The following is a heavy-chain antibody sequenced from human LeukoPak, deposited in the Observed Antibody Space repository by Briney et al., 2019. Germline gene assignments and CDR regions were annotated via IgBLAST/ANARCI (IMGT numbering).Heavy chain of an antibody. V-gene: IGHV1-18*01. CDR2: ISAYNGNT. J-gene: IGHJ3*02. CDR3: VRDPQYYDSSGLQGDAFDI. CDR1: GYTFTTYG. D-gene: IGHD3-22*01. Sequence: ASVKVSCTASGYTFTTYGISWVRQAPGQGLEWMGWISAYNGNTNYAQNFQGRVTMTTDTSTSTAYMELRSLRSDDTAVYYCVRDPQYYDSSGLQGDAFDIWGQGTTVTVSS.